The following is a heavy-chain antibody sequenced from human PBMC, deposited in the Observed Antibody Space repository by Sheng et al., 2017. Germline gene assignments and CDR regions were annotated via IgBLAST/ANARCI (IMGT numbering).Heavy chain of an antibody. CDR3: ARESHYCSSTTCYASDYYYFMDV. CDR1: GGTFSSYT. V-gene: IGHV1-69*08. D-gene: IGHD2-2*01. CDR2: IITFFGLA. Sequence: QVQLVQSGAEVKKPGSSVKVSCKASGGTFSSYTISWVRQAPGQGLEWMGRIITFFGLANYAQKFQGRVTITADKSTSTAYMELSSLRSEDTAVYYCARESHYCSSTTCYASDYYYFMDVWGKGTTVTVSS. J-gene: IGHJ6*03.